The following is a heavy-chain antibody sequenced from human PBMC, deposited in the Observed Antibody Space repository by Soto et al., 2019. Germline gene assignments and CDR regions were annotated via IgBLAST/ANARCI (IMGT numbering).Heavy chain of an antibody. D-gene: IGHD6-6*01. J-gene: IGHJ6*02. Sequence: KQSQTLSLTCAISGDSVSSNSAAWNWIRQSPSRGLEWLGRTYYRSKWYNDYAVSVKSRITINPDTSKNQFSLQLNSVTPEDTAVYYCASSSIAARPDDYYYGMDVWGQGTTVTVSS. V-gene: IGHV6-1*01. CDR2: TYYRSKWYN. CDR1: GDSVSSNSAA. CDR3: ASSSIAARPDDYYYGMDV.